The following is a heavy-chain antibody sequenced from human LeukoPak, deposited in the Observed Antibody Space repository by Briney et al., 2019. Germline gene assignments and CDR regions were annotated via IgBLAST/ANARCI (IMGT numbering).Heavy chain of an antibody. CDR2: ISNSGDTT. Sequence: GGSLRLSCAASGFTFSSYAMSWVRQAPGKGLEWISGISNSGDTTYDADSVKGRFTISRDNSKNTLYLQMNNLRAEDTAVYYCAKCPGSANCYTGFDYWGQGTLVTVSS. D-gene: IGHD2-2*02. CDR1: GFTFSSYA. J-gene: IGHJ4*02. CDR3: AKCPGSANCYTGFDY. V-gene: IGHV3-23*01.